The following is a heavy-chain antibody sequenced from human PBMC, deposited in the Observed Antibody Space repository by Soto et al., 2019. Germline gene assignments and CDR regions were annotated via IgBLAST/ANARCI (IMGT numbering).Heavy chain of an antibody. J-gene: IGHJ4*02. V-gene: IGHV3-30-3*01. CDR1: GFTFSSYA. D-gene: IGHD6-13*01. Sequence: GGSLRLSCAASGFTFSSYAMHWVRQAPGKGLEWVAVISYDGSNKYYEGSVKARFTISRDNSKNTLYLQMNSLRAEDTAVYYCARVPIAAAGIYFDYWGQGTLVTVSS. CDR2: ISYDGSNK. CDR3: ARVPIAAAGIYFDY.